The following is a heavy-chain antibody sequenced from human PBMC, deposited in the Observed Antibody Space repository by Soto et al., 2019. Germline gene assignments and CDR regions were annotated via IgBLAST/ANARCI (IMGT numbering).Heavy chain of an antibody. V-gene: IGHV3-73*01. D-gene: IGHD3-22*01. Sequence: GGSLRLSCAASGFTFSGSAMHWVRQASGKGLEWVGRIRSKANSYATAYAASVKGRFTISRDDSKNTAYLQMNSLKTEDTAVYYCVTYYYDSSGHDAFDIWGQGTMVTVSS. J-gene: IGHJ3*02. CDR1: GFTFSGSA. CDR3: VTYYYDSSGHDAFDI. CDR2: IRSKANSYAT.